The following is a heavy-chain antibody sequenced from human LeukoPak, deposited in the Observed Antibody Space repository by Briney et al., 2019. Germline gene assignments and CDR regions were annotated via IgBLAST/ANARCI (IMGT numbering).Heavy chain of an antibody. D-gene: IGHD3-16*02. CDR1: GGSISSGGYY. Sequence: SQTLSLTCTVSGGSISSGGYYWSWIRQHPGKGLEWIGYIYYSGSTYYNPSLKSRVTISVDTSKNQFSLKLSSVTAADTAVYYCARYALLYVWGSYRADYYFDYWGQGTLVTVSS. J-gene: IGHJ4*02. CDR3: ARYALLYVWGSYRADYYFDY. CDR2: IYYSGST. V-gene: IGHV4-30-4*08.